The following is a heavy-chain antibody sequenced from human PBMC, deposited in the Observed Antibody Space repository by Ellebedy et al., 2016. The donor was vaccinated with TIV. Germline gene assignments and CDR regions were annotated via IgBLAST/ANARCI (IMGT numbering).Heavy chain of an antibody. CDR3: AKDWSYGDYATAHFDY. J-gene: IGHJ4*02. CDR1: GFTFDNYG. V-gene: IGHV3-30*18. D-gene: IGHD4-17*01. Sequence: GGSLRLSXTASGFTFDNYGMHWVRQAPGKGLEWVAVISSDGGKKYYADSVKGRFTISGDNSKSTLYLQMNSLRAEDAAVYYCAKDWSYGDYATAHFDYWGQGTLVTVSS. CDR2: ISSDGGKK.